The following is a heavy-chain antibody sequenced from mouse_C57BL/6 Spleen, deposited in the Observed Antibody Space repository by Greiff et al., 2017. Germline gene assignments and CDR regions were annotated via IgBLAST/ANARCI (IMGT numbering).Heavy chain of an antibody. Sequence: EVMLVESGGGLVKPGGSLKLSCAASGFTFSDYGMHWVRQAPEKGLEWVAYISSGSSTIYYADTVKGRFTISRDNAKNTLLLQMTSLRSEDTAMYYCARGPLITTVVAEGYFDYWGQGTTLTVSS. V-gene: IGHV5-17*01. D-gene: IGHD1-1*01. CDR3: ARGPLITTVVAEGYFDY. J-gene: IGHJ2*01. CDR2: ISSGSSTI. CDR1: GFTFSDYG.